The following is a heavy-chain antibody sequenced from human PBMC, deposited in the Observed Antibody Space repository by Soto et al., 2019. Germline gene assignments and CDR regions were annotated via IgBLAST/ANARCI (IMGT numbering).Heavy chain of an antibody. Sequence: PSETLSLTCAVSGGSISSGGYSWSWIRQPPGKGLEWIVYIYHSGSLSYNTYIKSHVNISVDRCKSQFYMKVSSVTAADTAVYSCAREPYYYDSSGSVWGQGTLVTVSS. CDR2: IYHSGSL. J-gene: IGHJ4*02. CDR1: GGSISSGGYS. CDR3: AREPYYYDSSGSV. V-gene: IGHV4-30-2*01. D-gene: IGHD3-22*01.